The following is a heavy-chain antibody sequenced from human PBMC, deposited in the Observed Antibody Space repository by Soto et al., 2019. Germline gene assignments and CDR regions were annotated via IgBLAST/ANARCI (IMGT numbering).Heavy chain of an antibody. J-gene: IGHJ4*02. Sequence: EVQLVESGGGLVQPGGSLRLSCAASGFTFSSYWMHWVRQAPGKGLVWVSRINSDGSSPHYADSVKGRFTISRDNAKNTLYLQMNSLRAEDTAVYYCARVNTDMGLGTNCDYRGQGTLVTVSS. V-gene: IGHV3-74*01. CDR3: ARVNTDMGLGTNCDY. D-gene: IGHD5-18*01. CDR1: GFTFSSYW. CDR2: INSDGSSP.